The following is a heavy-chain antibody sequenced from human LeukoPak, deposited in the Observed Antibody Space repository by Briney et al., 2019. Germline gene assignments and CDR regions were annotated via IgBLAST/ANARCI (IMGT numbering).Heavy chain of an antibody. CDR2: IYHSGST. Sequence: ASETLTSTCAVYGGSFSAYCWVWIRQPPGKGLEWIGSIYHSGSTYYKPSLKSRVTISVDTSKNQFSLKLSSVTAADTAVYYCARPPYFDPGGQGILVTVSS. J-gene: IGHJ4*02. CDR1: GGSFSAYC. V-gene: IGHV4-34*01. CDR3: ARPPYFDP.